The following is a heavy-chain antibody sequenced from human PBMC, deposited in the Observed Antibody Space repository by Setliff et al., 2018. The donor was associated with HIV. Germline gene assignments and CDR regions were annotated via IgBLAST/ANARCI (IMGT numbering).Heavy chain of an antibody. CDR2: INSDGTST. D-gene: IGHD3-22*01. CDR1: GFTFSPYW. J-gene: IGHJ4*02. Sequence: GGSLRLSCAASGFTFSPYWMHWVRQAPGKGLVWVSRINSDGTSTTYADSVKGRFTISRDNAKNTLYLQMNSLRAEDTAVYYCARDLSYDYDRSSDTFGYWGQGTQVTVSS. CDR3: ARDLSYDYDRSSDTFGY. V-gene: IGHV3-74*03.